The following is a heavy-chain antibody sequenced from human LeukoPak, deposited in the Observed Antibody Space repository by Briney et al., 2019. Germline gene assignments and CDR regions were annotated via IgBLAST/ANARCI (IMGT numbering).Heavy chain of an antibody. Sequence: PGGSLRLSCAASGFTFSNYAMHWVRQAPGKGLEWVAVISYDGSNKYYTDSVKGRFTISRDNSNNTLYLQMNNLRAEDTAVYYCARGVVVINSYFQYWGQGTLVTVSS. D-gene: IGHD3-22*01. V-gene: IGHV3-30*04. CDR2: ISYDGSNK. CDR1: GFTFSNYA. J-gene: IGHJ1*01. CDR3: ARGVVVINSYFQY.